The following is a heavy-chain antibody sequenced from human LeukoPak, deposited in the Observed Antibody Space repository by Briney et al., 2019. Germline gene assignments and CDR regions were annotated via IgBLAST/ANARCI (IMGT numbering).Heavy chain of an antibody. CDR1: GFTFSRHA. Sequence: GSLRLSCAASGFTFSRHAMSWVRQPPGKGLEWIGSIYYSGSTYYNPSLKSRVTISVDTSENQFSLKLSSVTATDTAVYYCARQAKAVVQYIDFDFWGQGTLVTVSS. CDR3: ARQAKAVVQYIDFDF. V-gene: IGHV4-39*01. J-gene: IGHJ4*02. CDR2: IYYSGST. D-gene: IGHD6-19*01.